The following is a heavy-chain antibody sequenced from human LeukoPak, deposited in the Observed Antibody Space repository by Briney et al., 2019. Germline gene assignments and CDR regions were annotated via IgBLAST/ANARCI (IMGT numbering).Heavy chain of an antibody. CDR1: GASISAFH. Sequence: SETLSLTCTVSGASISAFHRTWFRQPAGKGLEWIGLIYSSGSTLLNPSLKSRVTMSVDLTKNQLSLKLTSVTAADTAMYYCARKDGDYWGRGTLVTVSS. CDR2: IYSSGST. CDR3: ARKDGDY. V-gene: IGHV4-4*07. J-gene: IGHJ4*02.